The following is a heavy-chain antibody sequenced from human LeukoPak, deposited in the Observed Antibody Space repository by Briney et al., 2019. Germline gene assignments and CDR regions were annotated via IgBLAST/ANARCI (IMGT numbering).Heavy chain of an antibody. CDR1: GGTFSSYA. Sequence: SVKVSCKASGGTFSSYAISWVRQAPGQGLEWMGGIIPIFGSANYAQKFQGRVTITADESTSTAYMELSSLRSEDTAVYYCASMRYSSKDWDYWGQGTLVTVSS. CDR3: ASMRYSSKDWDY. CDR2: IIPIFGSA. J-gene: IGHJ4*02. D-gene: IGHD6-13*01. V-gene: IGHV1-69*13.